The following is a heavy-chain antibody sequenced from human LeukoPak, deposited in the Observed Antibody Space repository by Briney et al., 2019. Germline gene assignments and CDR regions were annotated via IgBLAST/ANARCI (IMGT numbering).Heavy chain of an antibody. CDR2: VSNRGGST. CDR3: VTYRQGFVGDY. V-gene: IGHV3-23*01. J-gene: IGHJ4*02. D-gene: IGHD1-26*01. Sequence: GGSLRLSCAASDFSFSNYAMSWVRQAPGKGLEWVSAVSNRGGSTYYADSVKGRFTISRDNAKNTVYLQMNSLRAEDTAVYYCVTYRQGFVGDYWGQGTLVTVSS. CDR1: DFSFSNYA.